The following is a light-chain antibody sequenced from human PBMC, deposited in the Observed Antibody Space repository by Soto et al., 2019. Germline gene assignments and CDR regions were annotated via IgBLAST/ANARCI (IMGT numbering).Light chain of an antibody. CDR2: DAS. V-gene: IGKV1-33*01. CDR3: QQYDNLLFT. J-gene: IGKJ3*01. CDR1: QDISNY. Sequence: DIPMTQSPSSLSASVGDRVTITCQASQDISNYLNWYQQKPGKAPKLPIYDASNLETGVPSRFSGSGSGTDFTFTISSLQPEDIATYYCQQYDNLLFTFGPGTKVDIK.